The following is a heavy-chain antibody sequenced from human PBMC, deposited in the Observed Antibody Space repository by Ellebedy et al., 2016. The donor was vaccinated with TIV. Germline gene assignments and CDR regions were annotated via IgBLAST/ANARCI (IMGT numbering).Heavy chain of an antibody. CDR3: AREGDELLWFGEPYFDY. Sequence: GSLRLSXTVSGGSISSYYWSWIRQPAGKGLEWIGRIYTGGSTNYNPSLKSRVTMSVDTSKNQFSLKLSSVTAADTAVYYCAREGDELLWFGEPYFDYWGQGTLVTVSS. CDR2: IYTGGST. D-gene: IGHD3-10*01. V-gene: IGHV4-4*07. CDR1: GGSISSYY. J-gene: IGHJ4*02.